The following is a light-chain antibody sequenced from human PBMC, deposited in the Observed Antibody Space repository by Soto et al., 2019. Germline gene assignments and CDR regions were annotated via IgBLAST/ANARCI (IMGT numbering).Light chain of an antibody. V-gene: IGKV1-5*01. CDR3: QQYNTYSWT. J-gene: IGKJ1*01. CDR2: DAS. Sequence: DIQMTQSPYSVSASVGARVTITCRASQGISSWLAWYQQKPGKAPKLLIYDASSLQSGVPSRFSGSGSGTEFALTISSLQPDDFATYYCQQYNTYSWTFGPGTKVDI. CDR1: QGISSW.